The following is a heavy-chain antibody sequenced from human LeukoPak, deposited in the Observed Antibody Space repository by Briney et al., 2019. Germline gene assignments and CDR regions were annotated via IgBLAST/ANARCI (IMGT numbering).Heavy chain of an antibody. CDR1: GFTFSNAW. Sequence: PGGSLRLSCAASGFTFSNAWMSWGRQGPGKGLEWGCRIKSKTDGGTTDYAAPVKGRFTISRDDSKNTLYLQMNSLKTEDTAVYYCTTDGVLWFGALIWGQGTMVTVSS. V-gene: IGHV3-15*01. CDR2: IKSKTDGGTT. J-gene: IGHJ3*02. CDR3: TTDGVLWFGALI. D-gene: IGHD3-10*01.